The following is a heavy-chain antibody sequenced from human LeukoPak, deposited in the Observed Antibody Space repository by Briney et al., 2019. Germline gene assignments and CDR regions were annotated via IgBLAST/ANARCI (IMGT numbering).Heavy chain of an antibody. CDR1: GGSISSYY. V-gene: IGHV4-59*01. J-gene: IGHJ3*02. CDR2: IYYSGST. D-gene: IGHD1-26*01. CDR3: ARDASGSYYSDAFDI. Sequence: SETLSLTCTVSGGSISSYYWSWIRQPPGKGLEWIGYIYYSGSTNYNPSLKSRVTISVDTSKNQFSLKLSSVTAADTAVYYCARDASGSYYSDAFDIWGQGTMVTVSS.